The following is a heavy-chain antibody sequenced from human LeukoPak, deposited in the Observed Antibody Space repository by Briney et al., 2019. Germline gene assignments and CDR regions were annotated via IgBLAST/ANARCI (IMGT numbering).Heavy chain of an antibody. D-gene: IGHD3-22*01. J-gene: IGHJ4*02. CDR2: IYYSGST. CDR1: GGSISSSSYY. Sequence: SETLSLTCTVSGGSISSSSYYWGWIRQPPGKGLEWIGSIYYSGSTYYNPSLKSRVTISVDTSKNQFSLKLSSVTAADTAVYYCARTARSGYYYVFLDYWGQGTLVTVSS. V-gene: IGHV4-39*07. CDR3: ARTARSGYYYVFLDY.